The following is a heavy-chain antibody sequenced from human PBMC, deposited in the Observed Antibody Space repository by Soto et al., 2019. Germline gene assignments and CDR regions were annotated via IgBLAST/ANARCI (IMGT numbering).Heavy chain of an antibody. Sequence: PSETLSLTCAVYGGSFSGYYWSWIRQPPGKGLEWIGEINHSGSTNYNPSLKSRVTISVDTSKNQFSLKLSSVTAADTAVYYCARGRRSGYYFYFDYWGQGTLVTVSS. D-gene: IGHD3-3*01. V-gene: IGHV4-34*01. J-gene: IGHJ4*02. CDR2: INHSGST. CDR3: ARGRRSGYYFYFDY. CDR1: GGSFSGYY.